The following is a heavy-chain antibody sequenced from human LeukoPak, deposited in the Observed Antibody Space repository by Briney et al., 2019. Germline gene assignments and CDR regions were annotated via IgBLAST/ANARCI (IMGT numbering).Heavy chain of an antibody. J-gene: IGHJ3*02. CDR1: GYTFTSYG. CDR2: IIPIFGTA. CDR3: AASSIVVVTVDAFDI. V-gene: IGHV1-69*06. D-gene: IGHD2-21*02. Sequence: SVKVSCKASGYTFTSYGISWVRQAPGQGLEWMGGIIPIFGTANYAQKFQGRVTITADKSTSTAYMELSSLRSEDTAVYYCAASSIVVVTVDAFDIWGQGTMVTVSS.